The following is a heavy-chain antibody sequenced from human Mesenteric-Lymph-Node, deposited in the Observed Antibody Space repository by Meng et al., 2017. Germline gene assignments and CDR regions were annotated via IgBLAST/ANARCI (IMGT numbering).Heavy chain of an antibody. CDR2: IYHSGST. J-gene: IGHJ4*02. V-gene: IGHV4-39*01. CDR3: ARRRGGSGRDC. CDR1: CGSISSSNYV. Sequence: QLHVHESGPGPVKASVTLSLTCTVSCGSISSSNYVCDWIRQPPGKGLEWIGAIYHSGSTSYNPSLQSRVTMFVDTSKNQFSLMLTSVTATDTAVYYCARRRGGSGRDCWGQGTLVTVSS. D-gene: IGHD3-10*01.